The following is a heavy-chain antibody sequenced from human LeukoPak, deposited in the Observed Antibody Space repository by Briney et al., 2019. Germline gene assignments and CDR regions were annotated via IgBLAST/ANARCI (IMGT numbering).Heavy chain of an antibody. J-gene: IGHJ4*02. CDR3: AKDRGSWSYGGFDY. CDR2: IGYEGTKT. D-gene: IGHD1-26*01. Sequence: GGSLRLSCTASGFTFRKYVMAWVRQAPGKGLEWVTFIGYEGTKTDYIDSVKGRFTISRDNSKNRLYLQMNSLRIEDTAVYYCAKDRGSWSYGGFDYWGQGILVTVSS. V-gene: IGHV3-30*02. CDR1: GFTFRKYV.